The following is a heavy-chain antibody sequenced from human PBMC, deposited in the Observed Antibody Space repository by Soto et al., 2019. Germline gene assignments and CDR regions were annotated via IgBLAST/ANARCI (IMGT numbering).Heavy chain of an antibody. J-gene: IGHJ4*02. V-gene: IGHV3-23*01. CDR1: GITFSSSV. CDR2: IGTRSGDL. D-gene: IGHD1-26*01. Sequence: PGGSLRLSCAASGITFSSSVMNCVRQAPGKGLEWVSSIGTRSGDLYYADSVRGRFTISRDNSKNTLYLQMNSLTTEDTAIYYCAKRSPSGTYYFDSWGLGTLVTVS. CDR3: AKRSPSGTYYFDS.